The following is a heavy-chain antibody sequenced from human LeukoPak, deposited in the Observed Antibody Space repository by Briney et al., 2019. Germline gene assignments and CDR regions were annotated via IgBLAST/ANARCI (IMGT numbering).Heavy chain of an antibody. Sequence: SETLSLTCAVYGGSFSGYYWSWIRQPPGKGLEWIGEINHSGSTNYNPSLKSRVTISVDTSKNQFSLKLSSVTAADTAVYYCARFPSPSSYYYYYMDVWGKGTTVTVSS. CDR1: GGSFSGYY. D-gene: IGHD6-6*01. CDR2: INHSGST. J-gene: IGHJ6*03. CDR3: ARFPSPSSYYYYYMDV. V-gene: IGHV4-34*01.